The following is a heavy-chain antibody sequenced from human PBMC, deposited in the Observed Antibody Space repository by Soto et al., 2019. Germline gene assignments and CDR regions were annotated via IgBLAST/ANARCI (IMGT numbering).Heavy chain of an antibody. CDR3: ARSPPRVERNNYAGGWFDP. V-gene: IGHV1-8*01. J-gene: IGHJ5*02. Sequence: QVQLVQSGAEVKKPGASVKVSCKASGYTFTSYDINWVRQATGQGLEWMGWMNPNSGNTGYAQKFQGRVTMTRNTSISTAYMELSSLRFEDTAVYYCARSPPRVERNNYAGGWFDPWGQGTLVTVSS. CDR2: MNPNSGNT. CDR1: GYTFTSYD. D-gene: IGHD4-4*01.